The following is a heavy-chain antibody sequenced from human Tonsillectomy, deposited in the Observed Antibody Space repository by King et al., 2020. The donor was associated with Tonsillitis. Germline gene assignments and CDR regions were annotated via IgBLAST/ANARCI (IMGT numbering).Heavy chain of an antibody. CDR2: IYYSGST. CDR3: ARDAAAGPYYFDS. V-gene: IGHV4-59*01. CDR1: GGYISSYY. J-gene: IGHJ4*02. D-gene: IGHD6-13*01. Sequence: VQLQESGPGLVKPSETLSLTCTVSGGYISSYYWSWIRPPPGKGLAWIGYIYYSGSTNYNPSLKSRLTISVDMSKNQFSLELTSVTAADTAVYYCARDAAAGPYYFDSWGQGTLVTVSS.